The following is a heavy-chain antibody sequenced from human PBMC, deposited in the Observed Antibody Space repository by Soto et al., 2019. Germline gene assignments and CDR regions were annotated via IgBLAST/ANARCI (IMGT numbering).Heavy chain of an antibody. D-gene: IGHD4-17*01. CDR2: ISYDGSNK. J-gene: IGHJ4*02. CDR1: GFTFSSYA. Sequence: QVQLVESGGGVVQPGRSLRLSCAASGFTFSSYAMHWVRQAPGKGLEWVAVISYDGSNKYYADSVKGRFTISRDNSKNPLYLQMNSLRAEDTAVYYCARAIYGASGDYWGQGTLVTVSS. CDR3: ARAIYGASGDY. V-gene: IGHV3-30-3*01.